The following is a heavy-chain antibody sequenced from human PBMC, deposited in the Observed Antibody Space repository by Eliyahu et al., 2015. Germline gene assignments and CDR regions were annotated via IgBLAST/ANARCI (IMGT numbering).Heavy chain of an antibody. Sequence: EVQLVQSGAEVKKPGESLRISCKGSGYSFTSYWISWVRQMPGKGLEWMGRIDPSDSYTNYSPSFQGHVTISADKSISTAYLQWSSLKASDTAMYYCARNDRVGAYYYYYYMDVWGKGTTVTVSS. D-gene: IGHD1-26*01. V-gene: IGHV5-10-1*03. CDR1: GYSFTSYW. CDR3: ARNDRVGAYYYYYYMDV. CDR2: IDPSDSYT. J-gene: IGHJ6*03.